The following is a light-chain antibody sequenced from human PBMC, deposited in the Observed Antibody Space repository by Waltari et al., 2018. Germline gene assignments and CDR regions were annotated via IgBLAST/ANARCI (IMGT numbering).Light chain of an antibody. Sequence: EVVLTQSPATLSFSPGERATLPCRASKRVSNSLAWARQKPGQAPSLLIYEASTRAAGIPDRFSGSGSGTDFTLTIISLEPEDFAVYYCQLRTGWPMTFGQGTRLEIK. CDR1: KRVSNS. V-gene: IGKV3-11*01. J-gene: IGKJ5*01. CDR3: QLRTGWPMT. CDR2: EAS.